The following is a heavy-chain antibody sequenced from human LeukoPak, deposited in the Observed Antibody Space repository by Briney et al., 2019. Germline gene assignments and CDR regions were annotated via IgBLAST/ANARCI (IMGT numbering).Heavy chain of an antibody. Sequence: ASVKVSCKASGYTFTGYYMHWVRQAPGQGLEWMGWINPNSGGTNYAQKFQGRVTMTRDTSISTAYMELSRLRPDDTAVYYCARSLWAGYSSSFLCNWGQGTLVTVSS. CDR2: INPNSGGT. J-gene: IGHJ4*02. D-gene: IGHD6-6*01. CDR3: ARSLWAGYSSSFLCN. V-gene: IGHV1-2*02. CDR1: GYTFTGYY.